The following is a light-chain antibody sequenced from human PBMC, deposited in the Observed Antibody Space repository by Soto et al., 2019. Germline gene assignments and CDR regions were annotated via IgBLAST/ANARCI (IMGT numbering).Light chain of an antibody. CDR1: TSNIEENS. J-gene: IGLJ3*02. V-gene: IGLV1-44*01. CDR2: DDY. CDR3: TAWDDSLNACL. Sequence: QSVLTQPPSASGTPGQRVTISCSGSTSNIEENSVTWYQRLPGTAPKVLIYDDYQRPSGVPDRFSGSKSGTSASLAISDLPSEDEGDYYCTAWDDSLNACLFGGGTKLTVL.